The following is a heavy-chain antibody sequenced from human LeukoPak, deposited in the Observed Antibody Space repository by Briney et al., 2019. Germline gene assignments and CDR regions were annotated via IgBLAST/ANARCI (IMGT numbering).Heavy chain of an antibody. CDR1: GYTFTGYY. J-gene: IGHJ5*02. V-gene: IGHV1-2*02. CDR2: INPNSGGT. Sequence: ASVKVSCKASGYTFTGYYMHWVRQAPGQGLEWMGWINPNSGGTNYAQKFQGRVTTTRDTSISTAYMELSRLRSDDTAVYYCARVSKKYYYDSSGYYYWFDPWGQGTLVTVSS. D-gene: IGHD3-22*01. CDR3: ARVSKKYYYDSSGYYYWFDP.